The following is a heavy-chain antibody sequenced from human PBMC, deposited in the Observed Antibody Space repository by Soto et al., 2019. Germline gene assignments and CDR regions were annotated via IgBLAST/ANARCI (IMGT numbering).Heavy chain of an antibody. J-gene: IGHJ3*02. Sequence: SETLSLTCFVSGGSISSYCLYWCWNHQTPGKGLEWIGYIYYSGSTNYNPSLKSRVTISVDTSKNQFSLKLSSVTAADTAVYYCASYSSGWYSRAFDIWGQGTMVTGS. D-gene: IGHD6-19*01. CDR1: GGSISSYCLY. V-gene: IGHV4-61*01. CDR3: ASYSSGWYSRAFDI. CDR2: IYYSGST.